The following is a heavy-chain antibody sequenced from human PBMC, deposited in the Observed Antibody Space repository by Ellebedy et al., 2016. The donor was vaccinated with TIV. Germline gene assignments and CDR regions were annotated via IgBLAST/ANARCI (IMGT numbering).Heavy chain of an antibody. D-gene: IGHD3-16*01. J-gene: IGHJ3*01. Sequence: GGSLRLXCVASGLTVTDAYMYWVRQAPGKGLEWIGRITPKSEGGTGDYAAPVRGRFTVSRDESLNTLYLDIRSLKIEDTGTYYCTPHWGFNFWGQGTVVTVSS. CDR2: ITPKSEGGTG. V-gene: IGHV3-15*01. CDR3: TPHWGFNF. CDR1: GLTVTDAY.